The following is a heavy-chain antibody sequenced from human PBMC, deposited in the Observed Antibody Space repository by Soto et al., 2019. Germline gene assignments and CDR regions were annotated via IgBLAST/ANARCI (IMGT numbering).Heavy chain of an antibody. CDR1: GFTFSSYS. J-gene: IGHJ6*02. V-gene: IGHV3-21*01. D-gene: IGHD6-13*01. Sequence: KPGGSLRLSCAASGFTFSSYSMNWVRQAPGKGLEWVSSISSSSSYIYYADSVKGRFTISRDNAKNSLYLQMNSLRAEDTAVYYCAREWQQLGLDYYGMDVWGQGTTVTVSS. CDR2: ISSSSSYI. CDR3: AREWQQLGLDYYGMDV.